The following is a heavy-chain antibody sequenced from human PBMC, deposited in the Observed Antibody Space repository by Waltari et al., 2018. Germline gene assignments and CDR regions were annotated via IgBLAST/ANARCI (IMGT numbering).Heavy chain of an antibody. Sequence: QVQLVQSGAEVKKPGSSVKVSCKASGGTFSSYAISWVRQAPGQGLEWMGGIIPIFGTRNYAQKFQGRVTITADESTSTAYMELSSLRSEDTAVYYCASDLVDCSGGSCYGLFDYWGQGTLVTVSS. CDR3: ASDLVDCSGGSCYGLFDY. CDR2: IIPIFGTR. CDR1: GGTFSSYA. J-gene: IGHJ4*02. V-gene: IGHV1-69*13. D-gene: IGHD2-15*01.